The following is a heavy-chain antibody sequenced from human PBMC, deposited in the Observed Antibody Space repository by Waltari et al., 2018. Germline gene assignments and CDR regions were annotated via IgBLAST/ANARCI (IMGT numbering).Heavy chain of an antibody. V-gene: IGHV4-38-2*01. CDR3: ARHGTSITMTSSFHY. CDR2: IYHSGST. D-gene: IGHD3-3*01. Sequence: QVQLQESGPGLVKPSETLSLTCVVSGYSISSGYYWGWIRQPPGKGLERIGSIYHSGSTYYNPSLKSRVTMSIDTSRNQFSLKLTSVTAADTAVYYCARHGTSITMTSSFHYWGQGTLVTVSS. J-gene: IGHJ4*02. CDR1: GYSISSGYY.